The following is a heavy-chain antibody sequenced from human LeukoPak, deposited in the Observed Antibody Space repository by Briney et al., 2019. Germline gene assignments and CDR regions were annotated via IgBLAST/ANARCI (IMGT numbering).Heavy chain of an antibody. CDR1: GYTFTSYY. V-gene: IGHV1-18*04. Sequence: ASVKVSCKASGYTFTSYYMHWVRQAPGQGLEWMGWINAYNGYTTYAQNLQGRVTMTTDTSTSTAYMELRSLRSDDTAVYYCAGSGYYEFDYWGQGTLVTVSS. CDR3: AGSGYYEFDY. CDR2: INAYNGYT. D-gene: IGHD3-22*01. J-gene: IGHJ4*02.